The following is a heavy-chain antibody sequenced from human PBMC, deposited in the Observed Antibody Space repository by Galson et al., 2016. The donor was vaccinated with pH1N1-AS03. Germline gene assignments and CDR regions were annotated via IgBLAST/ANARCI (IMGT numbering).Heavy chain of an antibody. Sequence: CKASGYTFSAYYMHWVRQAPGQGLEWLGRINSKNGDTDYAPKFRDRLTMTRDTSITIAYLELRSLTSGDTALYYCATPQSLKVGATSAFDLWGRGTLVTVTS. CDR1: GYTFSAYY. J-gene: IGHJ2*01. V-gene: IGHV1-2*06. CDR2: INSKNGDT. D-gene: IGHD1-26*01. CDR3: ATPQSLKVGATSAFDL.